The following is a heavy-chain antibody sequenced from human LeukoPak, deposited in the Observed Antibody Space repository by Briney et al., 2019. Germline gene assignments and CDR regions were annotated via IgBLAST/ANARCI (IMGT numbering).Heavy chain of an antibody. V-gene: IGHV3-30*19. CDR1: GFNFNDYG. D-gene: IGHD6-19*01. CDR3: ARANRPFHTSGWYKDY. J-gene: IGHJ4*02. Sequence: PGRSLRLSCAASGFNFNDYGMHWVRQAPGKGLEWVALISYDGSGQYYTDSVKGRFTISRDNSKNTLYLQVNSLRVEDTAVYYCARANRPFHTSGWYKDYWGQGTLVTDSS. CDR2: ISYDGSGQ.